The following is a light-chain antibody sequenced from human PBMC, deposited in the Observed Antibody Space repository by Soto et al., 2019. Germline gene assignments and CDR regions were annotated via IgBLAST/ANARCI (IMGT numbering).Light chain of an antibody. V-gene: IGKV3-11*01. Sequence: EIVLTQSPGTLSLSPGERATLSCRASQSVSSKLAWYQHKPGQAPRLLIYDTSNRATGIPARFSGSGSGTDFTLTISSLEPEDFAVYYCHQSKSWPRTFGQGTKVDIK. J-gene: IGKJ1*01. CDR3: HQSKSWPRT. CDR2: DTS. CDR1: QSVSSK.